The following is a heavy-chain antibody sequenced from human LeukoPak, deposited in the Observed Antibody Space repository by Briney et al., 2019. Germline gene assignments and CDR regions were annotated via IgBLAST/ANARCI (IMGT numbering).Heavy chain of an antibody. CDR3: AIHCSGGSCSRSYYFDY. CDR2: VNAGNGNT. J-gene: IGHJ4*02. V-gene: IGHV1-3*01. D-gene: IGHD2-15*01. CDR1: GYTFSSYA. Sequence: ASVKVSCKASGYTFSSYAMHWVRQAPGQRLEWMGWVNAGNGNTKYSQKFQDRITFTSDTSAGTAYMELSSLRSEDTAVYYCAIHCSGGSCSRSYYFDYWGQGTLVTVSS.